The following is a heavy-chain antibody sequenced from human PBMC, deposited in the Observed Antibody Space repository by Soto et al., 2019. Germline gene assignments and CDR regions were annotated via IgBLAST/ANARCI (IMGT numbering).Heavy chain of an antibody. Sequence: SETLSLTCTVSGGSITSSDYYWSWIRQPPGKGLEWIGYIYHSGNTYYIPSLKSRVTISVDTSKNQFSLKLASVTAADTAVYYCARALLWGATLFESWGQGTLVTVSS. D-gene: IGHD3-10*01. J-gene: IGHJ4*02. CDR1: GGSITSSDYY. CDR2: IYHSGNT. V-gene: IGHV4-30-4*01. CDR3: ARALLWGATLFES.